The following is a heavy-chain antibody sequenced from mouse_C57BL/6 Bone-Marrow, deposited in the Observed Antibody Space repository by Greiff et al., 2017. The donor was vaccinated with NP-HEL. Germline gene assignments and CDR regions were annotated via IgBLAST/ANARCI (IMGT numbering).Heavy chain of an antibody. Sequence: VQLQQSGAELVRPGASVKLSCTASGFNIKDDYMHWVKQRPEQGLEWIGWIDPENGDTEYASKFQGKATITADTSSNTAYLQLSSLTSEDTAVYYWTIPIYYYGSSYGEYWGQGTTLTVSS. D-gene: IGHD1-1*01. CDR3: TIPIYYYGSSYGEY. J-gene: IGHJ2*01. CDR1: GFNIKDDY. CDR2: IDPENGDT. V-gene: IGHV14-4*01.